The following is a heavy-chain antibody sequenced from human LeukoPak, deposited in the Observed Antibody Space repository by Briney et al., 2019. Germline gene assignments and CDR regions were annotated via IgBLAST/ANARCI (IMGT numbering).Heavy chain of an antibody. Sequence: ASVEVSCKASGYTFTGYYMHWVRQAPGQGLEWMGWINPNSGGTNYAQKFQGRVTMTRDTSISTAYMELSRLRSDDTAVYYCARAETVVTPNVWFDPWGQGTLVTVSS. J-gene: IGHJ5*02. CDR3: ARAETVVTPNVWFDP. D-gene: IGHD4-23*01. V-gene: IGHV1-2*02. CDR1: GYTFTGYY. CDR2: INPNSGGT.